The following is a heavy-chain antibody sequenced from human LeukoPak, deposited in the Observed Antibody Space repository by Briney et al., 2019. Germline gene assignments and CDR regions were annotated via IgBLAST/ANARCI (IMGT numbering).Heavy chain of an antibody. V-gene: IGHV4/OR15-8*02. J-gene: IGHJ4*02. CDR2: ISLSGQT. CDR3: SRESGAFCPFGY. Sequence: PSETLSLTCGVSGGSIRSTNWWSWVRQPPGQGLEWIGEISLSGQTNYSPSLNGRVTMSLDESRNQLSLNLTPVTAADTAIYYCSRESGAFCPFGYWGQGTLVIVPP. D-gene: IGHD1-26*01. CDR1: GGSIRSTNW.